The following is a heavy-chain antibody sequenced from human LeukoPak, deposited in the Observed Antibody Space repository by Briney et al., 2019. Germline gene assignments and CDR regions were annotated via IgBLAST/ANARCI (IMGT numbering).Heavy chain of an antibody. V-gene: IGHV3-30*02. Sequence: QPGGSLRLSCAASGFTFSSYGMHWVRQAPGKGLEWVAFIRYDGSNKYYADSVKGRFTISRDNSKNTLYLQMNSLRAEDTAVYYCAKYCSSTSCYEGVVGANDYWGQGTLVTVSS. CDR2: IRYDGSNK. J-gene: IGHJ4*02. CDR3: AKYCSSTSCYEGVVGANDY. CDR1: GFTFSSYG. D-gene: IGHD2-2*01.